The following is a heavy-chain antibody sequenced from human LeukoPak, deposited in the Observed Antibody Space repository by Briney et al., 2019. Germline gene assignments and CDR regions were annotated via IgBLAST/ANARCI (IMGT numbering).Heavy chain of an antibody. J-gene: IGHJ6*03. CDR2: IYYSGST. CDR3: ARLPPRTPAFSYMDV. D-gene: IGHD1-14*01. CDR1: GGSISSSSYY. V-gene: IGHV4-39*07. Sequence: PSETLSLTCTVSGGSISSSSYYWGWIRQPPGKGLEWIGSIYYSGSTYYNPSLKSRVTISVDTSKNQFSLKLSSVTAADTAVYYCARLPPRTPAFSYMDVWGKGTTVTVSS.